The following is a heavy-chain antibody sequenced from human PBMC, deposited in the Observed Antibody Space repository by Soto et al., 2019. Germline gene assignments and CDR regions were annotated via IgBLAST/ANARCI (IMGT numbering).Heavy chain of an antibody. CDR3: ARKSLSELLNWFDP. CDR1: GGSISSSSYY. CDR2: IYYSGST. Sequence: PSETLSLTCTVSGGSISSSSYYWGWIRQPPGKGLEWIGSIYYSGSTYYNPSLKSRVTISVDTSKNQFSLKLSSVTAADTAVYYCARKSLSELLNWFDPSGQGTLLTVSS. J-gene: IGHJ5*01. V-gene: IGHV4-39*01. D-gene: IGHD1-26*01.